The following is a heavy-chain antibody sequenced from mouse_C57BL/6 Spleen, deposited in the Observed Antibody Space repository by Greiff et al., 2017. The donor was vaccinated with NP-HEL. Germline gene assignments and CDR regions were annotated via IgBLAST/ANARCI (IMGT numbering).Heavy chain of an antibody. Sequence: EVNVVESGGGLVQPGGSLSLSCAASGFTFTDYYMSWVRQPPGKALEWLGFIRNKANGYTTEYSASVKGRFTISRDNSQSILYLQMNALRAEDSATYYCARNYYGSSYWYFDVWGTGTTVTVSS. V-gene: IGHV7-3*01. J-gene: IGHJ1*03. CDR2: IRNKANGYTT. D-gene: IGHD1-1*01. CDR1: GFTFTDYY. CDR3: ARNYYGSSYWYFDV.